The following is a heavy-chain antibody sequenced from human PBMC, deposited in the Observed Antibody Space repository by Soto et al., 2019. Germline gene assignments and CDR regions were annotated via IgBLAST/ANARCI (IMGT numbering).Heavy chain of an antibody. D-gene: IGHD3-3*01. J-gene: IGHJ6*02. V-gene: IGHV1-2*02. CDR3: AKEWSYYYGRDV. CDR2: INPNSGGT. Sequence: ASVKVSCKASGYPFTGYYMPWVRQAPAHGLEWMGWINPNSGGTNYAHKFQGRVTMTRDTSISTAYMELSRLRSDDTAVYYCAKEWSYYYGRDVWGQGTTVTVSS. CDR1: GYPFTGYY.